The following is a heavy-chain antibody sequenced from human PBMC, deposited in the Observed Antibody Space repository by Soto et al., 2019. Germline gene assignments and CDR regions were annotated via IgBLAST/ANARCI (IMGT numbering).Heavy chain of an antibody. Sequence: QVQLVESGGGVVLPGRSLRLSCAASGFTFSSYGMHWVRQAPGKGLEWVGVISYDGSNKYYADSVKGRFTISRDNSKNTLYLQMNCLRAEDTAVYYCAKGHQVDYWGQGTLVTVSS. D-gene: IGHD2-2*01. CDR1: GFTFSSYG. J-gene: IGHJ4*02. V-gene: IGHV3-30*18. CDR2: ISYDGSNK. CDR3: AKGHQVDY.